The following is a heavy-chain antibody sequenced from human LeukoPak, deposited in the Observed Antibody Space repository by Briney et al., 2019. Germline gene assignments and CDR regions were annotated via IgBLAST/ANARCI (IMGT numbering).Heavy chain of an antibody. CDR3: ARGGCSSISCYYYYGMDV. CDR2: ISYSGST. CDR1: GVSISNSY. V-gene: IGHV4-59*01. Sequence: PSETLSLTCTVSGVSISNSYWSWIRQPPGKGLEWIGYISYSGSTNYNPSLTSRVTISVDTSKSQFSLKLSSVTTADTALYYRARGGCSSISCYYYYGMDVWGQGTTVTVSS. D-gene: IGHD2-2*01. J-gene: IGHJ6*02.